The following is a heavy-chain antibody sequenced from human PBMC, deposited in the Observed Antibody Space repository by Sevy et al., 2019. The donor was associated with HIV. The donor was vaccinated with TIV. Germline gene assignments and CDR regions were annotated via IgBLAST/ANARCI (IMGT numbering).Heavy chain of an antibody. Sequence: GGPLRLSCAGSGFTFNSHTMNWVRQAPGKGLEWVSSISSSSSYIYYGDSVKGRFTISRDNAKSSLFLQMNSLRAEDTAIYFCARVKDYGDYGAFDIWGQGTMVTVSS. CDR2: ISSSSSYI. D-gene: IGHD4-17*01. V-gene: IGHV3-21*01. CDR3: ARVKDYGDYGAFDI. J-gene: IGHJ3*02. CDR1: GFTFNSHT.